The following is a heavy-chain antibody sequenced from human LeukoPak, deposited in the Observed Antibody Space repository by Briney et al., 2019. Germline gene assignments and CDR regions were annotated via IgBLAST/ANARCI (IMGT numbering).Heavy chain of an antibody. CDR3: ARDLGTVMAGYYYGMDV. J-gene: IGHJ6*02. CDR2: ITNDGSST. Sequence: GGSLRLSCAASGLTFSSHWMHWVRQAPGKGLVWVSRITNDGSSTTYADSVKGRFTISRDNAKNMLYLQVNSLRAEDTAVYYCARDLGTVMAGYYYGMDVWGQGTTVTVSS. CDR1: GLTFSSHW. V-gene: IGHV3-74*01. D-gene: IGHD5-18*01.